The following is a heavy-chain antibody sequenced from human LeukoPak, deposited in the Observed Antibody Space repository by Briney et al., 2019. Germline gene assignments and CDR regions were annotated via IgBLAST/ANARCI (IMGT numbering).Heavy chain of an antibody. CDR2: IGPTGTDR. CDR1: GFTFSSCG. D-gene: IGHD1-14*01. CDR3: ATETIGRHYDY. Sequence: GGSLRLSCAASGFTFSSCGFNWVRQAPGTGLEWVSSIGPTGTDRYYADSVRGRFTISRDNAKNSMYLQMDSLRDEDTAVYYCATETIGRHYDYWGQGTLLTVSS. J-gene: IGHJ4*02. V-gene: IGHV3-21*01.